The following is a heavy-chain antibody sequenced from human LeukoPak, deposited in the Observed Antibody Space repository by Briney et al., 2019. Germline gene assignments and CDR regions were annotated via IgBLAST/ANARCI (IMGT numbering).Heavy chain of an antibody. CDR3: ATERVGYQLYYFDY. J-gene: IGHJ4*02. CDR2: IYYSGNI. CDR1: GGSISNGDYY. Sequence: SETLSLTCTVSGGSISNGDYYWTWIRQPPGKGLEWMGAIYYSGNINYNPSLRSRLSISLDTSKNQSSLKLSSVTAADTAVYFCATERVGYQLYYFDYWGQGALVTVSS. D-gene: IGHD2-2*01. V-gene: IGHV4-30-4*01.